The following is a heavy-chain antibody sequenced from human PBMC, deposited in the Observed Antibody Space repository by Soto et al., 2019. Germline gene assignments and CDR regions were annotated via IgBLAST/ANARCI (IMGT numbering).Heavy chain of an antibody. CDR1: GYTFTGYY. CDR2: INPNSGGT. J-gene: IGHJ5*02. V-gene: IGHV1-2*04. CDR3: ARGGLVVVAATHFDWFDP. Sequence: AASVKVSCKASGYTFTGYYMHWVRQAPGQGLEWMGWINPNSGGTNYAQKFQGWVTMTRDTSISTAYMELSRLRSDDTAVYYCARGGLVVVAATHFDWFDPWGQGTLVTVSS. D-gene: IGHD2-15*01.